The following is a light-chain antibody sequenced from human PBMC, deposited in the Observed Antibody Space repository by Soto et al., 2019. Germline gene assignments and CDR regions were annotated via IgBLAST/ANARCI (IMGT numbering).Light chain of an antibody. V-gene: IGLV2-8*01. J-gene: IGLJ3*02. CDR2: DVS. Sequence: QSALTQPPSASGSPGQSVTISCTGTSSDVGGHNCVSWYQQHPGKAPKLMIYDVSKRPSGVPDRFSGSKSGNTASLTVSGLQAEDEADYYCSSYAGSNTVVFGGGTKLTVL. CDR3: SSYAGSNTVV. CDR1: SSDVGGHNC.